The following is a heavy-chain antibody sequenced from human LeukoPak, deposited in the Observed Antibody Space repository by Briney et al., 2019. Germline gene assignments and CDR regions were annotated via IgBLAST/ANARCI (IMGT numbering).Heavy chain of an antibody. J-gene: IGHJ4*02. CDR2: INPNSGGT. V-gene: IGHV1-2*02. D-gene: IGHD4-17*01. CDR1: VYTFTGYY. Sequence: ASVNVSCKASVYTFTGYYLHWVRQAPGQGLEWMGWINPNSGGTNYAQKFQGRVTMTRDTSISTAYMELSRLRSDDTAVYYCARVLYGDYVLDYWGQGTLVTVSS. CDR3: ARVLYGDYVLDY.